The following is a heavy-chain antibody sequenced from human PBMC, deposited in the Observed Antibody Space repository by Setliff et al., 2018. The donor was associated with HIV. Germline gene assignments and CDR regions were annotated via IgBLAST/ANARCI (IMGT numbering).Heavy chain of an antibody. D-gene: IGHD2-8*01. CDR1: GGSFSVYY. J-gene: IGHJ6*03. Sequence: PSETLSLTCAVSGGSFSVYYWRWIRQPPGRGLEWIGEIKHSGRTNYNPSLKSRITISVDTSKDQFSLKLSSVTAADTAVYYCARGARLLTGYADRWDYYYMRIWGKGTTVTVSS. CDR2: IKHSGRT. V-gene: IGHV4-34*01. CDR3: ARGARLLTGYADRWDYYYMRI.